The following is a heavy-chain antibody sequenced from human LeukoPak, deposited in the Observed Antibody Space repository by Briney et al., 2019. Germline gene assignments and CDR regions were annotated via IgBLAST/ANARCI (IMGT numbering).Heavy chain of an antibody. CDR3: AKGSSNGRPYYFDF. J-gene: IGHJ4*02. CDR1: XXTXXXXX. CDR2: SNGYDT. V-gene: IGHV3-23*01. Sequence: GGSLRLSCAASXXTXXXXXXXWXRHAXGXXXXXXSASNGYDTYYADSVKGRFTISKDNSKNTLYLQMNSLRAEDSAIYYCAKGSSNGRPYYFDFWGPGSLVTVSS. D-gene: IGHD6-25*01.